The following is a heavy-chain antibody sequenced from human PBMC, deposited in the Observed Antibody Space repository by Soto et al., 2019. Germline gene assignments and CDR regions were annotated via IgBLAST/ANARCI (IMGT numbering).Heavy chain of an antibody. CDR2: IIPIFGTA. D-gene: IGHD3-22*01. CDR3: ARDKKGYDSSGYLYYYYYYGMDV. CDR1: GGTFSSYA. V-gene: IGHV1-69*13. Sequence: SVRVSCKASGGTFSSYAISWVRQAPGQGLEWMGGIIPIFGTANYAQKFQGRVTITADESTSTAYMELSSLRSEDTAVYYCARDKKGYDSSGYLYYYYYYGMDVWGQGTTVTVSS. J-gene: IGHJ6*02.